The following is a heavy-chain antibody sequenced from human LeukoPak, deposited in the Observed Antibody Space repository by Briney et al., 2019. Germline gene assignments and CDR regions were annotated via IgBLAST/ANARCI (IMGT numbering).Heavy chain of an antibody. V-gene: IGHV3-20*04. CDR1: GFTFDDYG. D-gene: IGHD4-17*01. Sequence: LPGGSLRLSCAASGFTFDDYGMSWVRQAPGKGLEWVSGINWNGGSTGYADSVKGRFTISRDNSKNTLYLQMNSLRAEDTAVYYCAKDMTTVTTYYYYMDVWGKGTTVTISS. CDR3: AKDMTTVTTYYYYMDV. J-gene: IGHJ6*03. CDR2: INWNGGST.